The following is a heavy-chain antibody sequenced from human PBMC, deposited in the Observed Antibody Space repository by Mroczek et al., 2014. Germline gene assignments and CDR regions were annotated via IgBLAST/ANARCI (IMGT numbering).Heavy chain of an antibody. CDR3: ARTGAESRRFLEWFYYYYYYMDV. CDR2: INHSGST. D-gene: IGHD3-3*01. Sequence: QVQLQQWGAGLLKPSETLSLTCAVYGGSFSGYYWSWIRQPPGKGLEWIGEINHSGSTNYNPSLKSRVTISVDTSKNQFSLKLSSVTAADTAVYYCARTGAESRRFLEWFYYYYYYMDVWGKGTTVTVSS. J-gene: IGHJ6*03. V-gene: IGHV4-34*01. CDR1: GGSFSGYY.